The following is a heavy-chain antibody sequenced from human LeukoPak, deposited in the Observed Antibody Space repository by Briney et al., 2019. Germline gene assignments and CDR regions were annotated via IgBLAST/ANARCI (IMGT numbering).Heavy chain of an antibody. D-gene: IGHD6-19*01. V-gene: IGHV3-23*01. J-gene: IGHJ4*02. CDR2: ISGSGVST. CDR1: GFTFSSYA. CDR3: AKASSSGYYRPLDY. Sequence: GGSLRLSCAASGFTFSSYAMSWVRQAPGKGLEWVSAISGSGVSTYYAASVKGRFTISRDNSKNTLYLQMNSLRAEDTAIYFCAKASSSGYYRPLDYWGQGTLVTVSS.